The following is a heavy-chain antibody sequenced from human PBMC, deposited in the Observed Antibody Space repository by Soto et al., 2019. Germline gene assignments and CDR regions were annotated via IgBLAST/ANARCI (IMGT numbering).Heavy chain of an antibody. CDR1: GYTFTSYG. CDR3: AIDTTGPHWFVP. V-gene: IGHV1-18*01. J-gene: IGHJ5*02. CDR2: ISAYNGNT. D-gene: IGHD1-1*01. Sequence: QVQLVQYGAEVKKPGASVKVSCKASGYTFTSYGISWVRQAPGQWLEWMGWISAYNGNTNSAQKLQGRVTMTTDTSTSTDYKELMSMSSDDTAVYYGAIDTTGPHWFVPWRQGTLVTVSS.